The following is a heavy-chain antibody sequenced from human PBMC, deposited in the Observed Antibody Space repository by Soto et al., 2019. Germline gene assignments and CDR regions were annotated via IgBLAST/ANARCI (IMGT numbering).Heavy chain of an antibody. CDR1: GGSISSSSYY. J-gene: IGHJ5*02. Sequence: SETLSLTCTVSGGSISSSSYYWGWIRQPPGKGLEWIGSIYYSGSTYYNPSLKSRVTISVDTPKNQFSLKLSSVTAADTAVYYCARTARGVGYCSSTSCPVRLDWFDPWGQGTLVTVSS. CDR2: IYYSGST. CDR3: ARTARGVGYCSSTSCPVRLDWFDP. D-gene: IGHD2-2*01. V-gene: IGHV4-39*01.